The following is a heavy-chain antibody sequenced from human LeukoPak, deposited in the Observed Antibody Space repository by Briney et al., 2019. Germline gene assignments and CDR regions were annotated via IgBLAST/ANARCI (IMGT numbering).Heavy chain of an antibody. D-gene: IGHD3-16*02. CDR3: AKGGMITFGGVIVSLYYYGMDV. Sequence: GGSLRLSCAASGFTFSSHAMSWVRQAPGKGLEWVSAISGSGGSTYYADSVKGRFTISRDNSKNTLYLQMNSLRAEDTAVYYCAKGGMITFGGVIVSLYYYGMDVWGQGTTVTVSS. CDR1: GFTFSSHA. CDR2: ISGSGGST. J-gene: IGHJ6*02. V-gene: IGHV3-23*01.